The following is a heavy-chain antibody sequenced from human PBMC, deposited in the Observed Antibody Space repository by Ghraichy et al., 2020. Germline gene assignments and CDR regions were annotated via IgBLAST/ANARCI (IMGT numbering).Heavy chain of an antibody. V-gene: IGHV3-23*01. J-gene: IGHJ6*02. CDR1: GFTFSSHA. Sequence: GGSLRLSCAASGFTFSSHAMTWVRQPPGKGLEWVAAIGGSGSQTFYADSVRGRFTISRDNAKNSLYLQMNSLRAEDTAVYYCARDSAVPAFYYYYGMDVWGQGTTVTVSS. CDR2: IGGSGSQT. CDR3: ARDSAVPAFYYYYGMDV. D-gene: IGHD2-2*01.